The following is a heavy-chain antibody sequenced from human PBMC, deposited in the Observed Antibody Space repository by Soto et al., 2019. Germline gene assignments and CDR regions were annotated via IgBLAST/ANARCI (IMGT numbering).Heavy chain of an antibody. CDR2: INSDGSST. CDR3: ASGGSGYYSY. Sequence: EVQLVESGGGLVQPGGSLRLSCAASGFTFGPYWMHWVRQVPGKGLVWLSRINSDGSSTNYADSVKGRFTISRDNAKSTLSLQMHSLRAEDTAMYYCASGGSGYYSYWGQGTLVTVSS. V-gene: IGHV3-74*01. CDR1: GFTFGPYW. J-gene: IGHJ4*02. D-gene: IGHD3-22*01.